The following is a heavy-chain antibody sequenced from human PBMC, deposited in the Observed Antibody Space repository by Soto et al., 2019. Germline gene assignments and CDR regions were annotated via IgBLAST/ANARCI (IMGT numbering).Heavy chain of an antibody. V-gene: IGHV4-31*03. CDR3: ARGAYCSSTSCYRYANWYFDL. CDR2: IYYSGST. Sequence: QVQLQESGPGLVKPSQTLSLTCTVSGGSISSGGYYWSWIRQHPGKGLEWIGYIYYSGSTYYNPSLKSRVTISVDTSRNQFSLKLSSVTAADTAVYYCARGAYCSSTSCYRYANWYFDLWGRGTLVPVSS. D-gene: IGHD2-2*01. J-gene: IGHJ2*01. CDR1: GGSISSGGYY.